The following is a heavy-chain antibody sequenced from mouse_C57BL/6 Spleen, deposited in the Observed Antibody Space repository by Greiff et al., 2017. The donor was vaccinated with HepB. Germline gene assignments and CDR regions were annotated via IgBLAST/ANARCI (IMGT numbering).Heavy chain of an antibody. CDR3: ARRLLLPSYAVDY. D-gene: IGHD1-1*01. CDR2: INPYNGGT. V-gene: IGHV1-19*01. J-gene: IGHJ4*01. CDR1: GYTFTDYY. Sequence: VQLQQSGPVLVKPGASVKMSCKASGYTFTDYYMNWVKQSHGKSLEWIGVINPYNGGTSYNQKFKGKATLTVDKSSSTAYMELNSLTSEDSAVYYCARRLLLPSYAVDYWGQGTSVTVSS.